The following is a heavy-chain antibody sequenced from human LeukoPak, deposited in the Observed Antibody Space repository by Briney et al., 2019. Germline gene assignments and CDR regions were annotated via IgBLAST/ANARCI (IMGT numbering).Heavy chain of an antibody. CDR2: ISGSGGST. CDR3: AKDLGRGYSYGTTFDY. J-gene: IGHJ4*02. V-gene: IGHV3-23*01. D-gene: IGHD5-18*01. CDR1: GFTFNNYA. Sequence: GGSLRLSCAASGFTFNNYAMSWVRQAPGKGLEWVSAISGSGGSTYYADSVKGRFTISRDNSKNTLYLQMNSLRAEDTAVYYCAKDLGRGYSYGTTFDYWGQGTLVTVSS.